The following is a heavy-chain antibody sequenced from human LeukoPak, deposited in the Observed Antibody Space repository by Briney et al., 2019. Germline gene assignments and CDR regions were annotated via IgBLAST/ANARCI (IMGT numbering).Heavy chain of an antibody. D-gene: IGHD6-19*01. V-gene: IGHV4-39*07. CDR3: ARRARGYSSGWHNY. CDR2: INHSGST. Sequence: PSETLSLTCTVSGGSISSSSYYWGWIRQPPGKGLEWIGEINHSGSTNYNPSLKSRVTISVDTSKNQFSLKLSSVTAADTAVYYCARRARGYSSGWHNYWGQGTLVTVSS. CDR1: GGSISSSSYY. J-gene: IGHJ4*02.